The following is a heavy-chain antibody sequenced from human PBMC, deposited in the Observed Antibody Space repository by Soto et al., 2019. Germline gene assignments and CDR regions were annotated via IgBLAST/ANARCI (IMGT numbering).Heavy chain of an antibody. V-gene: IGHV3-23*01. D-gene: IGHD2-15*01. CDR2: ISGNGRSA. J-gene: IGHJ3*02. Sequence: PGGSLRLSCAASGFTFSSYAMSWVRRAPGKGLEWVSSISGNGRSAYYADSVKGRFTISRDNSKNMLYLQMNSLRAEDTAVYYCAKDFLARYSRDSVDAFDIWGQGTMVTVSS. CDR1: GFTFSSYA. CDR3: AKDFLARYSRDSVDAFDI.